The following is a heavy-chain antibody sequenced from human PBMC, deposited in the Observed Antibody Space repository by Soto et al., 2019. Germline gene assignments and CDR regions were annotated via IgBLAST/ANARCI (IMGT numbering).Heavy chain of an antibody. D-gene: IGHD2-2*01. V-gene: IGHV1-69*06. Sequence: SVKVSCKASGGTFSSYGISWVRQAPGQGLEWVGGIIPNFGTANYAQKFQGRVTITADKSISTAYMELSSLTSDDTAVYYCAREMRYCASTSCDDFDYWGQGTLVTVSS. CDR2: IIPNFGTA. CDR1: GGTFSSYG. J-gene: IGHJ4*02. CDR3: AREMRYCASTSCDDFDY.